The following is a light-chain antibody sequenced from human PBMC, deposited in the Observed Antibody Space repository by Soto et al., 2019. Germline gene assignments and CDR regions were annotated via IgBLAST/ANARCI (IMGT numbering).Light chain of an antibody. CDR2: AAS. J-gene: IGKJ2*01. Sequence: DIQMTKSPSSLSASVGDRVTITCRASQNIRNYLNWYQQRPGKTPNLLVYAASNLRGGVPSRFSGSGSGTVFTHTINRLQPEDCATYYFLQIRSTSFSTFGQGTRVDIK. V-gene: IGKV1-39*01. CDR1: QNIRNY. CDR3: LQIRSTSFST.